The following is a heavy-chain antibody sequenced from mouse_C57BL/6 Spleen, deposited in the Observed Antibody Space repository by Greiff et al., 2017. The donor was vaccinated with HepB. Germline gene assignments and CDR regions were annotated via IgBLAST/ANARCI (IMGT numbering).Heavy chain of an antibody. Sequence: VQLKESGPGMVKPSQSLSLTCTVTGYSITSGYDWHWIRHFPGNKLEWMGYISYSGSTNYNPSLKSRISITHDTSKNHFFLKLKSVTTEDTATYDCARDQGGNGYYAVDYWGRGTSVTVSS. CDR2: ISYSGST. V-gene: IGHV3-1*01. CDR3: ARDQGGNGYYAVDY. J-gene: IGHJ4*01. CDR1: GYSITSGYD.